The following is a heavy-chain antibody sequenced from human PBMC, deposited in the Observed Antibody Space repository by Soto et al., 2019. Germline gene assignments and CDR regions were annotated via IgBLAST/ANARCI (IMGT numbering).Heavy chain of an antibody. CDR3: ARRTPTLWDFDV. V-gene: IGHV5-51*01. J-gene: IGHJ6*02. CDR1: GYKVSTWHNFTSYW. Sequence: RGESLKISCMGSGYKVSTWHNFTSYWIAWVRQMPGEGLEWMGIIYPGDSDTRYSPSFQGQVTISADKSINSVYLQWSSLKASDTAMYYCARRTPTLWDFDVWGQGSTVTVSS. CDR2: IYPGDSDT. D-gene: IGHD2-21*01.